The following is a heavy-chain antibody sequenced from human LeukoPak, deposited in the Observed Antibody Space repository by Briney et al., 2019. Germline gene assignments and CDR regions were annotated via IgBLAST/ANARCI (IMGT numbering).Heavy chain of an antibody. CDR2: ISASAGSS. J-gene: IGHJ4*02. V-gene: IGHV3-23*01. Sequence: GSLRLSCAASGFTFSSYAMSWVRQAPGKGLEWVSAISASAGSSYYADSVKGRFTISRDNSKNTLYLQMNSLRAEDAAVYYCAKRAYSGYDYFDYWGQGTLVAVSS. CDR1: GFTFSSYA. D-gene: IGHD5-12*01. CDR3: AKRAYSGYDYFDY.